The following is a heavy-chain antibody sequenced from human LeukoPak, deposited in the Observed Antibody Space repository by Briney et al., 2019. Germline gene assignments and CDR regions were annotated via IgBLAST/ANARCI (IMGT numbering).Heavy chain of an antibody. J-gene: IGHJ6*02. Sequence: SETLSLTCTVSGGSISSYYWSWIRQPPGKGLEWIGYIYYSGSTNYNPSLKSRVTISVDTSKNQFSLKLSSVTAADTAVYYCAREIRWGYYYYGMDVWGRGTTVTVSS. V-gene: IGHV4-59*01. CDR2: IYYSGST. CDR1: GGSISSYY. CDR3: AREIRWGYYYYGMDV. D-gene: IGHD4-23*01.